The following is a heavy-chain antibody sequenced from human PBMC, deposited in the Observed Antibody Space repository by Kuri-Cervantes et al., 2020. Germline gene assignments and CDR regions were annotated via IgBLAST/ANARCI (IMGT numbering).Heavy chain of an antibody. Sequence: GESLKISCAASGLTLSSYMHWVRQAPGKGLVWVSAISGSGGSTYYADSVKGRFTISRDNSKNTLYLQMNSLRAEDTAVYYCASIAAAGYYFDYWGQGTLVTVSS. J-gene: IGHJ4*02. CDR3: ASIAAAGYYFDY. CDR2: ISGSGGST. CDR1: GLTLSSY. D-gene: IGHD6-13*01. V-gene: IGHV3-23*01.